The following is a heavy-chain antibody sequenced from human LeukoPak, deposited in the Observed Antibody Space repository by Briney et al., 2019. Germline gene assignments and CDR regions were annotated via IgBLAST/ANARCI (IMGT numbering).Heavy chain of an antibody. CDR2: SSSSGSAI. CDR1: GFPLSSYS. D-gene: IGHD2-15*01. CDR3: VRVQGSYFDY. Sequence: GGSLRLSCAASGFPLSSYSINWVRQAPGKGLEWVSYSSSSGSAIYYVDSVKGRFTVSRDNAKNSLFLQMNSPRAEDTAVYYCVRVQGSYFDYWGQGALVTVSS. J-gene: IGHJ4*02. V-gene: IGHV3-48*01.